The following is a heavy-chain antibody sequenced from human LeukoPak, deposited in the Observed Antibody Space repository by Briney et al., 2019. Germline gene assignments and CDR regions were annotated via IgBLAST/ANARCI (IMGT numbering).Heavy chain of an antibody. CDR3: ARDPDYGDPD. CDR1: GFTFSDHY. Sequence: GGSLRLSCTASGFTFSDHYMSWFRLSPGKGLEWLSYITSSGTTSDYADSMKGRFTISRDNAKNSMYLQMNSLRPEDTAVYYCARDPDYGDPDWGQGTLVTVSS. V-gene: IGHV3-11*01. D-gene: IGHD4-17*01. J-gene: IGHJ4*02. CDR2: ITSSGTTS.